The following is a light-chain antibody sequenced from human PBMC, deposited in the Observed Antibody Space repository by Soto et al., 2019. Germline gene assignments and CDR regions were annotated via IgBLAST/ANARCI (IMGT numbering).Light chain of an antibody. Sequence: DIQMTQSPSSLSESVGDRVTITCRASQSISSFLNWYQQKPGKAPKLLIYAASSLQSGVPSRFSGSGLGTEFTRTSSSLQPEDFAIYYCQQRDSTPYTFGQGTKLEIK. J-gene: IGKJ2*01. CDR1: QSISSF. V-gene: IGKV1-39*01. CDR2: AAS. CDR3: QQRDSTPYT.